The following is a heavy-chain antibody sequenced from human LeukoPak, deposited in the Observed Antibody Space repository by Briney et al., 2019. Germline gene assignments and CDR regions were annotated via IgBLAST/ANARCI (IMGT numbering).Heavy chain of an antibody. J-gene: IGHJ4*02. D-gene: IGHD3-10*01. CDR1: GGSISSGGYS. V-gene: IGHV4-30-2*01. Sequence: PSETLSLTCAVSGGSISSGGYSCSWIRQPPGKGLEWIVYIYHSGSTYYNPSLKSRVTISVDRSKNQFSLKLSSVTAADTAVYYCARGGGRFGEFTAFDYWGQGTLVTVSS. CDR2: IYHSGST. CDR3: ARGGGRFGEFTAFDY.